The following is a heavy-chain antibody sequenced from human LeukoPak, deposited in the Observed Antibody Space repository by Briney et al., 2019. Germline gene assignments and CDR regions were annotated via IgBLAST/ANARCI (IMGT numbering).Heavy chain of an antibody. CDR3: ARSSVFGRAAAGIFDY. CDR1: GFSFSSYS. Sequence: GGSLRLSCAASGFSFSSYSMHWVRQAPGKGLEWVSSISSSSSYIYYADSVKGRFTISRDNAKNSLYLQMNSLRAEDTAAYYCARSSVFGRAAAGIFDYWGQGTLVTVSS. J-gene: IGHJ4*02. D-gene: IGHD6-13*01. V-gene: IGHV3-21*01. CDR2: ISSSSSYI.